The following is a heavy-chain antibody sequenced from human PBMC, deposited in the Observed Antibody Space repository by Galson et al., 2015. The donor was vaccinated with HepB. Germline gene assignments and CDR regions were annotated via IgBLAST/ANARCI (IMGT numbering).Heavy chain of an antibody. CDR2: ISGSGGST. D-gene: IGHD6-13*01. V-gene: IGHV3-23*01. J-gene: IGHJ6*03. CDR1: GFTFHIPA. CDR3: AKGRVSSWYAYYMDV. Sequence: SLRVSSPAPGFTFHIPARLWVPEAPGKGLEWVSAISGSGGSTYYADSVKGRFTISRDNSKNTLYLQMNSLRAEDTAVYYCAKGRVSSWYAYYMDVWGKGTTVTVSS.